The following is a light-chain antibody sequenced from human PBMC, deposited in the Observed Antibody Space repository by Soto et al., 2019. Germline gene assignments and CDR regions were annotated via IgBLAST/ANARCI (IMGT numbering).Light chain of an antibody. CDR2: AVS. CDR1: SSDVGGYNY. J-gene: IGLJ1*01. CDR3: CSYAGSPTYV. Sequence: QSALTQPRSVSGSPGQSVTISCTGTSSDVGGYNYVSWYQQHPGKAPKVMIYAVSERPSGVPDRFSGSKSVNTASLTISGLQAEDEADYYRCSYAGSPTYVFGTGTKLTVL. V-gene: IGLV2-11*01.